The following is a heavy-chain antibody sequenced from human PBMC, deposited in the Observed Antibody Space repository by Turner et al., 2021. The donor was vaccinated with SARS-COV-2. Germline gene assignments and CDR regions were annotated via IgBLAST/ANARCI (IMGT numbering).Heavy chain of an antibody. CDR1: GYTFTSYY. CDR3: ARADATGTTYHPYDY. J-gene: IGHJ4*02. CDR2: IIPIFGTA. Sequence: QVQLVQSGAEVTKPGASVKVSCKASGYTFTSYYMHWVRQAPGQGLEWMGGIIPIFGTANYAQKFQGRVTITADKSTSTAYMELSSLRSEDTAVYYCARADATGTTYHPYDYWGQGTLVTVSS. D-gene: IGHD1-1*01. V-gene: IGHV1-69*06.